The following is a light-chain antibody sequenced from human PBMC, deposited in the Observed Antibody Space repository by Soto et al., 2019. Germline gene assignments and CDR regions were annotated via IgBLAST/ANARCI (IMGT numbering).Light chain of an antibody. CDR1: QSVSSSY. V-gene: IGKV3-20*01. Sequence: EIVLTQSPGTLSLSPGETATLSCRASQSVSSSYLAWYQQKPGQSPRLLIYGASRRATGIPDRFSGSGSGTDFTLTISRLEPEDFAVYYCQHYGSSPLFTFGPGTKVDIK. CDR2: GAS. CDR3: QHYGSSPLFT. J-gene: IGKJ3*01.